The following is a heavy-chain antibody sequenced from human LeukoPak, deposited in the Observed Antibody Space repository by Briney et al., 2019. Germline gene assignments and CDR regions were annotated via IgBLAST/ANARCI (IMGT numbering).Heavy chain of an antibody. Sequence: ASVKVSCKASGGTFSSYAISWVRQAPGQGLEWMGGIIPIFGTANYAQKFQGRVTITADESTSTAYMELSSLRSEDTAVYHRARGGCSSTSCYKTYHYYYYYYMDVWGKGTTVTVSS. CDR1: GGTFSSYA. D-gene: IGHD2-2*02. CDR2: IIPIFGTA. J-gene: IGHJ6*03. V-gene: IGHV1-69*13. CDR3: ARGGCSSTSCYKTYHYYYYYYMDV.